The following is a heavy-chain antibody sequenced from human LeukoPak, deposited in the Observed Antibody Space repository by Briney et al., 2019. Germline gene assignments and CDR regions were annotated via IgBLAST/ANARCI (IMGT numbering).Heavy chain of an antibody. CDR3: ARLLGGSSYGYRGYFDY. CDR1: GGSFSGYY. D-gene: IGHD5-18*01. J-gene: IGHJ4*02. CDR2: INHSGST. V-gene: IGHV4-34*01. Sequence: PSETLSLTCAVYGGSFSGYYWSWIRQPPGKGLEWIGEINHSGSTNYNPSLKSRVTISVDTSKNQFSLKLSSVTAADTAVYYCARLLGGSSYGYRGYFDYWGQGALVTVSS.